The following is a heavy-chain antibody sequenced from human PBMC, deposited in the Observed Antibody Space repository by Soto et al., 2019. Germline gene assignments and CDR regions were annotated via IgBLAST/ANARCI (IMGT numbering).Heavy chain of an antibody. CDR2: ISSSSSYT. V-gene: IGHV3-11*06. CDR3: ARGLEKSFAL. Sequence: PGGSLRLSCAASGFTFSDYYMSWIRQAPGKGLEWVSYISSSSSYTNYADSVKGRFTISRDNAKNSLYLQTNSLRAEDTAVYYCARGLEKSFALWGRGTQVTVSS. D-gene: IGHD1-1*01. J-gene: IGHJ2*01. CDR1: GFTFSDYY.